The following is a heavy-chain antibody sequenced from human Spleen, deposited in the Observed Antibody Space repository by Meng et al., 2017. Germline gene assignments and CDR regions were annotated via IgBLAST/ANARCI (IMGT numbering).Heavy chain of an antibody. Sequence: ASVKVSCKASGYTFTTHGITWVRQAPGQGLEWMGGISSYNGNTNYAQRLQDRVTLTTDTTTSTGYMEMTSLRSDDTAVYYCGRVSGSGNDMDYWGQGTLVTVSS. V-gene: IGHV1-18*01. CDR3: GRVSGSGNDMDY. D-gene: IGHD3-10*01. CDR1: GYTFTTHG. CDR2: ISSYNGNT. J-gene: IGHJ4*02.